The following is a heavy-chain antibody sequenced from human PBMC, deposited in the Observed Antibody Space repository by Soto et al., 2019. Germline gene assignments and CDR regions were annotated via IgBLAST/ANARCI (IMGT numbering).Heavy chain of an antibody. CDR2: IYYSGST. D-gene: IGHD1-26*01. CDR1: GGSISSSSYY. J-gene: IGHJ4*02. V-gene: IGHV4-39*01. CDR3: ARWSGSWDY. Sequence: QLQLQESGPGLVKPSETLSLTCTVSGGSISSSSYYWGCIRQPPGKGLEWIGSIYYSGSTYYNPSLKSRVTISVDTSKNQFSLKLSSVTAADTAVYYCARWSGSWDYWGQGTLVTVSS.